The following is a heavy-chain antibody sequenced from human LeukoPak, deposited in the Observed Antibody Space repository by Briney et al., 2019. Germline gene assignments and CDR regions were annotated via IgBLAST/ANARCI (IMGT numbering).Heavy chain of an antibody. CDR2: INWNGGST. D-gene: IGHD3-22*01. CDR3: ARGRDSSGYYYGSNLDY. V-gene: IGHV3-20*04. Sequence: AGGSLRLSCAASGFTFDDYGMSWVRQAPGKGLEWVSGINWNGGSTGYADSVKGRFTISRDNAKNSLYLQMNSLRAEDTGLYYCARGRDSSGYYYGSNLDYWGQGTLVTVSS. J-gene: IGHJ4*02. CDR1: GFTFDDYG.